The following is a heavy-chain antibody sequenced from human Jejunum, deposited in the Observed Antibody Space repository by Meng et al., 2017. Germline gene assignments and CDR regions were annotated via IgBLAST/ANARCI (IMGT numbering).Heavy chain of an antibody. J-gene: IGHJ3*02. Sequence: QGHRQGSGPGLVKPSETLSPTCTVSGDSISNYYWTWIRQPAGEGLEWIGRISNSGSTNYNPSLQSRVTMTVDTSKNQFSLNLRSVTAADTAVYYCARGPGTVTRSGDRAFDIWGQGTMVTVSS. D-gene: IGHD4-17*01. CDR1: GDSISNYY. CDR2: ISNSGST. CDR3: ARGPGTVTRSGDRAFDI. V-gene: IGHV4-4*07.